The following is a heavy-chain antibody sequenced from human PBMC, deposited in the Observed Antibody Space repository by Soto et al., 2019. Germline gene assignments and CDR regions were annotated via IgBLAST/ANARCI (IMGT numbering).Heavy chain of an antibody. V-gene: IGHV5-10-1*01. Sequence: PAESLTICCKDSGSSFTRYWIIWVFQMPGQGLEWMGRIDPSDSYTNYSPSFQGHVTISADKSISTAYLQWSSLKASDTSMYYCARLEGTVTTWYFDLWGRGTLFTVSS. CDR1: GSSFTRYW. D-gene: IGHD4-4*01. J-gene: IGHJ2*01. CDR2: IDPSDSYT. CDR3: ARLEGTVTTWYFDL.